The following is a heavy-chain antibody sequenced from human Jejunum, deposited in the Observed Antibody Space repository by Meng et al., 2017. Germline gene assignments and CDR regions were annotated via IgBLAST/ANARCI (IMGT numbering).Heavy chain of an antibody. CDR1: GDSISSSYW. D-gene: IGHD2-8*01. Sequence: QGQLKEAGPGLVKPWGTLSLTCAVSGDSISSSYWWSWVRQSPGKGLEWIGEIYHSGTTNYNPSLKSRVTLSVDKSKNQFSLNLSSVTAADTAVYFCARDFEALDGVWGQGTLVTVSS. J-gene: IGHJ1*01. V-gene: IGHV4-4*02. CDR3: ARDFEALDGV. CDR2: IYHSGTT.